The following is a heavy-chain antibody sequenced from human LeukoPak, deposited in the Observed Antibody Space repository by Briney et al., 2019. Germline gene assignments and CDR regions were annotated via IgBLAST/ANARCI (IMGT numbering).Heavy chain of an antibody. CDR1: GGSFSGYY. CDR2: INHSGST. CDR3: ASGWNHGFDY. D-gene: IGHD1-14*01. J-gene: IGHJ4*02. Sequence: PSETLSLTCAVYGGSFSGYYWSWIRQPPGKGLEWIGEINHSGSTNYNPSLKSRVTISVDTSKNQFSLKLSSVTAADTAVYYCASGWNHGFDYWGQGTLVTVSS. V-gene: IGHV4-34*01.